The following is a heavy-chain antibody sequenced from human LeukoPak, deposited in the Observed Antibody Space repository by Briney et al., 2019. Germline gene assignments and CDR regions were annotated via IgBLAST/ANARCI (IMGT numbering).Heavy chain of an antibody. CDR1: GFTFSSYA. V-gene: IGHV3-23*01. CDR2: ISGSGGST. D-gene: IGHD2-15*01. Sequence: PGGSLRLSCAASGFTFSSYAMTWVRQAPGKGLEWVSAISGSGGSTYYADSVKGRFTISRDNSKNTLYVQMNSLRAEDTAIYYCAREAAGSFDHWAQGTLVTASS. J-gene: IGHJ4*02. CDR3: AREAAGSFDH.